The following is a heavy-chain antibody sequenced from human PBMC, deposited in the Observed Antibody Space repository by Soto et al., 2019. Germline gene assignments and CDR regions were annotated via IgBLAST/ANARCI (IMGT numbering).Heavy chain of an antibody. Sequence: ASVKVSCKVSGYTLTELSMHWVRQAPGKGLEWMGSIDPEGGETIYAQKFQGRVTMTKDTSTNTVYMELSSLRSEDTAVYYCAQIGVPAVGAFDIWGQGTMVTVSS. V-gene: IGHV1-24*01. CDR2: IDPEGGET. D-gene: IGHD2-2*01. CDR1: GYTLTELS. J-gene: IGHJ3*02. CDR3: AQIGVPAVGAFDI.